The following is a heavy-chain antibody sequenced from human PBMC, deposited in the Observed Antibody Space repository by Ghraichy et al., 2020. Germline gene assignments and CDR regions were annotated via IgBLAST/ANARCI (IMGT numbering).Heavy chain of an antibody. D-gene: IGHD6-19*01. V-gene: IGHV3-23*01. CDR3: AKCYSNGLYSADF. CDR1: GFTFSLYG. Sequence: GGSLRLSCAASGFTFSLYGMGWVRQAPGKGLDWVSSISDSGGTTYYADSVKGRFTISRDNSKNTLFLEMNSLRAEDTAVYYCAKCYSNGLYSADFWGQGTLVTVSS. CDR2: ISDSGGTT. J-gene: IGHJ4*02.